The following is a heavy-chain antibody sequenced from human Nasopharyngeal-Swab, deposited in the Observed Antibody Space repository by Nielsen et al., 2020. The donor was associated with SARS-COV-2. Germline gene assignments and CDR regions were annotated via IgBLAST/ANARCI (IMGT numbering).Heavy chain of an antibody. CDR1: GFTFSTYD. Sequence: SCAASGFTFSTYDMHWVRQVTGKGLEWVSAIGIAGDPYYAGSVKGRFTISRENAKNSLYLQMNSLRAGDTAVYYCARGGRGSQYYMDVWGKGTTVTVSS. CDR2: IGIAGDP. J-gene: IGHJ6*03. V-gene: IGHV3-13*05. D-gene: IGHD1-26*01. CDR3: ARGGRGSQYYMDV.